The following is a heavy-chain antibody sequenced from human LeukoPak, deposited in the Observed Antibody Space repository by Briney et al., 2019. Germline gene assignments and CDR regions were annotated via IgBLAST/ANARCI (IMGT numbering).Heavy chain of an antibody. J-gene: IGHJ4*02. D-gene: IGHD2-15*01. Sequence: ETLSLTCTVSGGSVSSYYWSWVRQPPGEGLEWIAYVYNSGTTNYNPSLKSRVTISVDTSKNQFSLKLSSVTAADTAVYYCARHGIGYCSGGTCYFDYWGQGTLVTVSS. CDR2: VYNSGTT. CDR1: GGSVSSYY. V-gene: IGHV4-59*08. CDR3: ARHGIGYCSGGTCYFDY.